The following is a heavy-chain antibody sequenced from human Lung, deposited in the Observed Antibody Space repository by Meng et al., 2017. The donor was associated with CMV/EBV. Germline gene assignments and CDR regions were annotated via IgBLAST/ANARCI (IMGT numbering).Heavy chain of an antibody. CDR1: GDSITNHNW. D-gene: IGHD3-10*01. J-gene: IGHJ1*01. V-gene: IGHV4-4*02. Sequence: QVHVRAAGPALVKPSETLSLTCAVSGDSITNHNWWAWVRQPPGKGLEWIGEIPHRGSSAYNPSLKSRVSMSIDKSKNQFSLKLTSVTAADTAVYHCLRRSGGSVWGQGTLVTVSS. CDR2: IPHRGSS. CDR3: LRRSGGSV.